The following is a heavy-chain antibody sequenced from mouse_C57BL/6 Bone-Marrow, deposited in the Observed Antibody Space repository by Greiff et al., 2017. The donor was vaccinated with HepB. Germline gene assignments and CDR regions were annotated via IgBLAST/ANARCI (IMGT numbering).Heavy chain of an antibody. J-gene: IGHJ3*01. CDR1: GFNIKDDY. CDR3: TPITTVVATPFAY. D-gene: IGHD1-1*01. V-gene: IGHV14-4*01. Sequence: VQLQQSGAELVRPGASVKLSCTASGFNIKDDYMHWVKQRPEQGLEWIGWIDPENGDTEYASKFQGKATITADTSSNTAYLQLSSLTSEDTAVYYCTPITTVVATPFAYWGQGTLVTVPA. CDR2: IDPENGDT.